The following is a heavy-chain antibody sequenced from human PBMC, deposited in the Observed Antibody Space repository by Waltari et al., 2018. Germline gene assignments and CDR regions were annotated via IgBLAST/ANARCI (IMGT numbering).Heavy chain of an antibody. CDR2: IYYSGST. CDR3: TRGFTTGWAGMDV. CDR1: GGSISSSSYY. V-gene: IGHV4-39*07. D-gene: IGHD1-1*01. J-gene: IGHJ6*02. Sequence: QLQLQESGPGLVKPSETLSLTCTVSGGSISSSSYYWGWIRQPPGKGLEWIGSIYYSGSTYYNPSLKSRVTISVDTSKNQFSLKLSSVTAADTAVYYCTRGFTTGWAGMDVWGQGTTVTVSS.